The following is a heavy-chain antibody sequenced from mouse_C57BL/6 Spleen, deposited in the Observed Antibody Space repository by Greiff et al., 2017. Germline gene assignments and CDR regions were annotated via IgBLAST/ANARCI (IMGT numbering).Heavy chain of an antibody. Sequence: LQESGAELVRPGASVTLSCKASGYTFTDYEMHWVKQTPVHGLEWIGAIDPETGGTAYNQKFKGKAILTADKSSSTAYMELRSLTSEDSAVYYCTSYYGSSYAMDYWGQGTSVTVSS. CDR1: GYTFTDYE. D-gene: IGHD1-1*01. J-gene: IGHJ4*01. CDR2: IDPETGGT. CDR3: TSYYGSSYAMDY. V-gene: IGHV1-15*01.